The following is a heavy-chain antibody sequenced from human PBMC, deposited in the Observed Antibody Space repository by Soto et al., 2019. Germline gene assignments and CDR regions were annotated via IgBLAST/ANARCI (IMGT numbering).Heavy chain of an antibody. CDR3: AKGDNLGPKTGYAFDP. CDR1: GDSVSSNTAS. Sequence: SQTLSLPCAISGDSVSSNTASWNWIRQSPSRGLEWLGRTYFRSKWYNDYAVSVKSRIIINPDTSNNQFSLQLNSVTPEDTAVYFRAKGDNLGPKTGYAFDPWGQGIMVTVSS. D-gene: IGHD5-12*01. CDR2: TYFRSKWYN. V-gene: IGHV6-1*01. J-gene: IGHJ5*02.